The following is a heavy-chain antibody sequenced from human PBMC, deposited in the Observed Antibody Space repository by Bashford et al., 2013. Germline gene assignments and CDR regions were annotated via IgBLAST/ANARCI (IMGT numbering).Heavy chain of an antibody. CDR3: AAGRDGSGSYDAFDI. D-gene: IGHD3-10*01. CDR2: ISSSSSYI. J-gene: IGHJ3*02. Sequence: VRQAPGKGLEWVSSISSSSSYIYYADSVKGRFTISRDNSTNTLYLQMNSLRSEDTAVYYCAAGRDGSGSYDAFDIWGQGTMVTVSS. V-gene: IGHV3-21*04.